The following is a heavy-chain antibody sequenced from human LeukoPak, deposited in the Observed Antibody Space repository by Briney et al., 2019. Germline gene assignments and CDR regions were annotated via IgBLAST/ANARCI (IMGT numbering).Heavy chain of an antibody. CDR1: GYTFTDYY. Sequence: ASVKVSCKASGYTFTDYYIHWVRQAPGQGLEWMGWINPNSGGTRYAQNFQDRVTMTRDTSINTAYMELSSLKSDDTAVYYCAGSIAAAGIYYYYYYYMDVWAKGPRSPSP. CDR2: INPNSGGT. V-gene: IGHV1-2*02. J-gene: IGHJ6*03. D-gene: IGHD6-13*01. CDR3: AGSIAAAGIYYYYYYYMDV.